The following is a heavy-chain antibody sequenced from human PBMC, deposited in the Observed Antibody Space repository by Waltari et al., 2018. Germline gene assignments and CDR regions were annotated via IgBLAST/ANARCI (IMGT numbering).Heavy chain of an antibody. CDR2: ISYDGSNK. CDR3: AKVGENNWNDWGVGAFDI. J-gene: IGHJ3*02. CDR1: GFTFSSYG. D-gene: IGHD1-20*01. V-gene: IGHV3-30*18. Sequence: QVQLVESGGGVVQPGRSLRLSCAASGFTFSSYGMNWVRQAPGKGLEWVAVISYDGSNKYYADSVKGRFTISRDNSKNTLYLQMNSLRAEDTAVYYCAKVGENNWNDWGVGAFDIWGQGTMVTVSS.